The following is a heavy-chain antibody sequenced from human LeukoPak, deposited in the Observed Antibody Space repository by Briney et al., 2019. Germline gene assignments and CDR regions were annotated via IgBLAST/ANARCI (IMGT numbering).Heavy chain of an antibody. CDR3: ATISLYYYYMDV. Sequence: ASVKVSCKASGYTLTELSMHWVRQAPGKGLEWMGGFDPEDGETIYAQKFQGRVTMTEDTSTDTAYMELSSLRSEDTAVYYCATISLYYYYMDVWGKGTTVTVSS. CDR2: FDPEDGET. CDR1: GYTLTELS. V-gene: IGHV1-24*01. J-gene: IGHJ6*03.